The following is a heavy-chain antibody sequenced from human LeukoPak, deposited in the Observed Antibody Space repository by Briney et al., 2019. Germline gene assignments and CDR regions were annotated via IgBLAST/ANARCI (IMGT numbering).Heavy chain of an antibody. Sequence: GGSLRLSCAASGFTFSSYAMSWVRQAPRKGLEWVSAISGSGGSTYYADSVKGRFTISRDNAKNSLYLQMNSLRAEDTAVYYCASCSSSWRTYFDYWGQGTLVTVSS. D-gene: IGHD6-13*01. V-gene: IGHV3-23*01. CDR3: ASCSSSWRTYFDY. CDR2: ISGSGGST. J-gene: IGHJ4*02. CDR1: GFTFSSYA.